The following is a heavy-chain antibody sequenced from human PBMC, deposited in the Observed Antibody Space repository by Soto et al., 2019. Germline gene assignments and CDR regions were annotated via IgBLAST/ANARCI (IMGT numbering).Heavy chain of an antibody. V-gene: IGHV3-33*01. CDR1: GFTFSSSG. J-gene: IGHJ5*02. D-gene: IGHD5-12*01. Sequence: QVHLVDSGGGVVQPGRSLRLSCAASGFTFSSSGIHWVRQAPGKGLEWVALIWYDGTKKYYGDSVKGRFTISRDDSKNTVYLDLNSLRVEDSAVYYCASGAGGSWILGSWGQGTLVTVSS. CDR2: IWYDGTKK. CDR3: ASGAGGSWILGS.